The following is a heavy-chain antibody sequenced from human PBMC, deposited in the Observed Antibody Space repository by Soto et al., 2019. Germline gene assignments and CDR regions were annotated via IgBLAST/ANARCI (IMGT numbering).Heavy chain of an antibody. J-gene: IGHJ3*02. D-gene: IGHD5-12*01. V-gene: IGHV3-23*01. CDR1: GLTFSSYA. CDR3: AKVGPYSGYDYDLYDAFDI. Sequence: EVQLLESGGGLVQPGGSLRLSCAASGLTFSSYAMSWVRQAPGKGLEWVSAISGSGGSTYYADSVKGRFTISRDNSKNTLYLQMNSLRAEDTAVYYCAKVGPYSGYDYDLYDAFDIWGQGTMVTVSS. CDR2: ISGSGGST.